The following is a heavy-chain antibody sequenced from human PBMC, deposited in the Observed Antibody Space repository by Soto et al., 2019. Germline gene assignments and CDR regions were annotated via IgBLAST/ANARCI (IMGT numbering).Heavy chain of an antibody. CDR3: AKDSSFTIFGVVKNDY. J-gene: IGHJ4*02. CDR2: ISWNSGSI. D-gene: IGHD3-3*01. V-gene: IGHV3-9*01. Sequence: EVRLVESGGGLVQPGRSLRLSCAASGFTFDDYAMHWVRQAPGKGLEWVSGISWNSGSIGYADSVKGRFTISRDNAKNSLYLQMNSLRAEDTALYYCAKDSSFTIFGVVKNDYWGQGTLVTVSS. CDR1: GFTFDDYA.